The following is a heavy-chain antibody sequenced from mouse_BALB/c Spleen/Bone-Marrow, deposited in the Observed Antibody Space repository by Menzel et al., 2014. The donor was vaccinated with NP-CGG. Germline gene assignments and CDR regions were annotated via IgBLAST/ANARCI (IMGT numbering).Heavy chain of an antibody. CDR1: DYSFTDYY. Sequence: RVKTGASVKISCKASDYSFTDYYIHWVKQTHGKSLEWIGYISCYNGATNYNQKFKGKATFTVDTSSSAAYMQFSSLTSEDSAVYYCARSEGIYYYGSSYAMDYWGQGTSVTVSS. J-gene: IGHJ4*01. D-gene: IGHD1-1*01. V-gene: IGHV1S34*01. CDR3: ARSEGIYYYGSSYAMDY. CDR2: ISCYNGAT.